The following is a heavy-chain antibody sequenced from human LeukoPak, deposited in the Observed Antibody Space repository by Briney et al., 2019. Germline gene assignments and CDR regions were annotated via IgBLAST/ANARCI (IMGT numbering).Heavy chain of an antibody. V-gene: IGHV3-30*03. CDR1: GFSFGSYG. CDR3: ARTREQWQVLDY. D-gene: IGHD6-19*01. CDR2: ISHEGSIK. Sequence: PGGSLRLSCAASGFSFGSYGMHWVRQAPGKGLDWVAVISHEGSIKYYADSVRGRFTNSRDNSKNMFYLQMNSVRAEDTAVYFCARTREQWQVLDYWGQGTLVTVSS. J-gene: IGHJ4*02.